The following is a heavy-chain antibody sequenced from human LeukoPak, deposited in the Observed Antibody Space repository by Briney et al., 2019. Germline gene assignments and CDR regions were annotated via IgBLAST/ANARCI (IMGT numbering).Heavy chain of an antibody. D-gene: IGHD3-3*01. CDR2: IYYSGST. CDR3: ARSYYDFWSGRGAFDI. J-gene: IGHJ3*02. Sequence: SETLSLTCTVSGVSISTYYWSWIRQPPGKGLEWIGYIYYSGSTNYSPSLKSRVTISVDTSKNQFSLKLSSVTAADTAVYYCARSYYDFWSGRGAFDIWGQGTMVTVSS. CDR1: GVSISTYY. V-gene: IGHV4-59*08.